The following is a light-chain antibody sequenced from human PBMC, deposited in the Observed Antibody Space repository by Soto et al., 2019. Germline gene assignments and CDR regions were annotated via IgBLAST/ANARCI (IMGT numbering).Light chain of an antibody. CDR1: QGISNY. CDR2: AAS. Sequence: DIQMTQSPSSLSASVGDRVTITCRASQGISNYLAWYQQKPGKVPKLLIYAASTLQSGVPSRFSGCGSGTYFTLTISILQPEDVATYYCQKYNSAPWTFGQGTKVEIK. CDR3: QKYNSAPWT. J-gene: IGKJ1*01. V-gene: IGKV1-27*01.